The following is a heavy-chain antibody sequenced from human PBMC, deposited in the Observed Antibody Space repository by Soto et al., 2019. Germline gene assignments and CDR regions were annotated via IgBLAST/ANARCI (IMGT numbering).Heavy chain of an antibody. V-gene: IGHV3-30-3*01. CDR2: ISFDGSNK. D-gene: IGHD2-21*01. CDR1: GFIFSNYA. Sequence: QVQLVESGGGVVQPGTSLRLSCAASGFIFSNYAMHWVRQAPGKGLECVAVISFDGSNKYYADSVKGRCTISRDKSNNTLYLQMNSLRGEDTAVYYCEREVMDGEYFDHWGQGTLVTVSS. J-gene: IGHJ4*02. CDR3: EREVMDGEYFDH.